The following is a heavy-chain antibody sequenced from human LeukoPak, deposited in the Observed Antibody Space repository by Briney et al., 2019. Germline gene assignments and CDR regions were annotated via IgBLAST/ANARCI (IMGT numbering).Heavy chain of an antibody. CDR2: IIPIFGTA. CDR3: VMEWAAEREDWFDP. Sequence: GASVKVSCKASGGTFSSYAISWVRQAPGQGREWMGGIIPIFGTANYAQKFQGRVTIITDESTSTAYMELSSLRSEDTAVYYCVMEWAAEREDWFDPWGQGTLVTVSS. V-gene: IGHV1-69*05. J-gene: IGHJ5*02. D-gene: IGHD6-13*01. CDR1: GGTFSSYA.